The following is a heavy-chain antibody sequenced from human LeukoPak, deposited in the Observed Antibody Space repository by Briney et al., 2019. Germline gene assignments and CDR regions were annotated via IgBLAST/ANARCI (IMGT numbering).Heavy chain of an antibody. V-gene: IGHV4-34*01. Sequence: MPSETLSLTCAVYGGSFSGYYWSWIRQPPGKGLEWIGEINHSGSTNYNPSLKSRVTISVDTSKNQFSLKLSSVTAADTAVYYCARSTGHIMVRGVSRFDYWGQGTLVTVSS. CDR1: GGSFSGYY. CDR3: ARSTGHIMVRGVSRFDY. CDR2: INHSGST. D-gene: IGHD3-10*01. J-gene: IGHJ4*02.